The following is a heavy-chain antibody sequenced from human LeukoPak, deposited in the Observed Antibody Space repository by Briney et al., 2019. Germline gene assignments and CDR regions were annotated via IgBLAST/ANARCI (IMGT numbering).Heavy chain of an antibody. CDR2: IYYSGST. CDR3: ARDEHGDFQGFDY. J-gene: IGHJ4*02. V-gene: IGHV4-59*01. D-gene: IGHD4-17*01. CDR1: GGSISSYY. Sequence: SETLSLTCTVSGGSISSYYWSWIRQPPGKGLEWIGYIYYSGSTNYNPSLKSRVTISVDTSKNQFSLKLSSVTAADTAVYYCARDEHGDFQGFDYWGQGTRVTVSS.